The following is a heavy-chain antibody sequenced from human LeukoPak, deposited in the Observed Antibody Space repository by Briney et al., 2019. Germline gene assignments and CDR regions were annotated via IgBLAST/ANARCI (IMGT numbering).Heavy chain of an antibody. CDR2: ISSRSSTI. CDR1: GFTFSDYS. V-gene: IGHV3-48*01. D-gene: IGHD6-19*01. Sequence: GGSLRLSCAASGFTFSDYSMNWVRQAPGMGLEWLSYISSRSSTIWYADSVKGRFTISRDNAKNSLYLQMNSLRAEDTAVYYCARQWLPTSSMDVWGKGTTVTVSS. CDR3: ARQWLPTSSMDV. J-gene: IGHJ6*03.